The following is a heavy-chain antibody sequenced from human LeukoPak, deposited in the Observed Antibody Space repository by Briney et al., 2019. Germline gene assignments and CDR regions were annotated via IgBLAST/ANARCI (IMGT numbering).Heavy chain of an antibody. Sequence: GGSLRLSCAASGFTFRGYGMSWVRQAPGKGLEWVSAIRGSGVTTYYADSVKGRFTISRDNSRTTLYLLMNSLRAEDTAVYYCAREGPMTGGATDYWGQGTLVTVSS. J-gene: IGHJ4*02. CDR1: GFTFRGYG. D-gene: IGHD1-14*01. CDR3: AREGPMTGGATDY. CDR2: IRGSGVTT. V-gene: IGHV3-23*01.